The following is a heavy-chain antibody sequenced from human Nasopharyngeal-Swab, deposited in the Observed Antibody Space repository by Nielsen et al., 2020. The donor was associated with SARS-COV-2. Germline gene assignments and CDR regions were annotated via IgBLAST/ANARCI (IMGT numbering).Heavy chain of an antibody. CDR2: LRTYNGDT. V-gene: IGHV1-18*01. CDR1: GYTFINYG. D-gene: IGHD3-10*01. Sequence: ASVKVSCNASGYTFINYGITRVRHAPGQGLEWMAWLRTYNGDTRYAQNFQGIVTVTTDTSTTTAYMEVRSLRSDDTAVYYCARDVRDRGMPYRNSKNGMDVWGQGTPVTVSS. CDR3: ARDVRDRGMPYRNSKNGMDV. J-gene: IGHJ6*02.